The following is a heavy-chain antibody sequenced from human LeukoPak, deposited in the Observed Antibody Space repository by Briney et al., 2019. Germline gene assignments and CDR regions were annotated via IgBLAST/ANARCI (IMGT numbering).Heavy chain of an antibody. J-gene: IGHJ5*02. CDR3: ARMSSPLQYNWFDP. D-gene: IGHD1-14*01. CDR2: INPNNGDS. V-gene: IGHV1-2*06. Sequence: ASVKVSCTAFGYTFTGYYVHWVRQAPGQGLEWMGRINPNNGDSNFAQKFQGRVTMTRDTSISTVYMDLSRLRSDDTAVYYCARMSSPLQYNWFDPWGQGTLVTVSS. CDR1: GYTFTGYY.